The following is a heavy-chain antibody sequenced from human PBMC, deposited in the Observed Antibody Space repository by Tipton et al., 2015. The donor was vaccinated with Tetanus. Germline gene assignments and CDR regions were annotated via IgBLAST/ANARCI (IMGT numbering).Heavy chain of an antibody. D-gene: IGHD2-15*01. CDR2: IYYSGST. J-gene: IGHJ4*02. Sequence: TLSLTCTVSGGSISSYYWSWIRQPPGKGLEWIGYIYYSGSTNYNPSLKSRVTISVDTSKNQFSLKLSSVTAADTAVYYCARGSAVRYCSGGSCSGRTDYWGQGTLVTVSS. V-gene: IGHV4-59*12. CDR3: ARGSAVRYCSGGSCSGRTDY. CDR1: GGSISSYY.